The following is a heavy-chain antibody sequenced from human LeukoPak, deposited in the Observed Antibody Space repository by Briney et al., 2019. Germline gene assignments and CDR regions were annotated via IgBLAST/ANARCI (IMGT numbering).Heavy chain of an antibody. CDR1: GDSVSSNSAA. CDR2: KYYRSKWYN. V-gene: IGHV6-1*01. Sequence: SQTLSLTCAISGDSVSSNSAAWNWIRQSPSRGLEWLGRKYYRSKWYNDYSVFVKSRITINPDTSKNQFSLQLNSVTPEDTAVYYGARGGYSSGWRLDYWGQGTLVTVSS. CDR3: ARGGYSSGWRLDY. D-gene: IGHD6-19*01. J-gene: IGHJ4*02.